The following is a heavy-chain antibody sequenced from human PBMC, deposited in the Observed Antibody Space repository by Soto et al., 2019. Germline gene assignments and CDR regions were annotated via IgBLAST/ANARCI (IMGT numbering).Heavy chain of an antibody. Sequence: QVQLVQSGAEMKKPGSSVKVSCQSSGGTFNTYAMNWVRQAPGQGPEWMGDISPMFGAANYAPKFQGRVTMTADESTATSYMQLSSLTSEDTALYFCAREVQVHTPAFAYWGQGTLVTVSS. CDR2: ISPMFGAA. V-gene: IGHV1-69*19. D-gene: IGHD3-10*01. CDR1: GGTFNTYA. J-gene: IGHJ4*02. CDR3: AREVQVHTPAFAY.